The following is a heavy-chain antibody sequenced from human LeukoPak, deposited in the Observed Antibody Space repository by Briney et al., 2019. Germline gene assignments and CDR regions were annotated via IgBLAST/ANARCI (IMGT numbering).Heavy chain of an antibody. J-gene: IGHJ4*02. Sequence: SETLSLTCIVSDGSVSNANHFWGWFRQPPGKGLEYIGSVYYTGHTYYNPSLKGRVSISVDTSKDQFSLRVTSVTAADTAVYYCARHGIAADYFLDYWAQGTLVTVSS. V-gene: IGHV4-39*01. CDR1: DGSVSNANHF. CDR3: ARHGIAADYFLDY. CDR2: VYYTGHT. D-gene: IGHD6-13*01.